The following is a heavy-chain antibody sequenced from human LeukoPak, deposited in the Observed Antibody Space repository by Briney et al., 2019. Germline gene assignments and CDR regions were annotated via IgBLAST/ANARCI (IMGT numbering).Heavy chain of an antibody. CDR3: ARDVPLGYCSSTSCAANWFDP. CDR2: ISAYNGNT. V-gene: IGHV1-18*01. Sequence: ASVKVSCKASGGTFSSYAISWVRQAPGQGLEWMGWISAYNGNTNYAQKLQGRVTMTTDTSTSTAYMELRSLRSDDTAVYYCARDVPLGYCSSTSCAANWFDPWGQETLVTVSS. J-gene: IGHJ5*02. CDR1: GGTFSSYA. D-gene: IGHD2-2*01.